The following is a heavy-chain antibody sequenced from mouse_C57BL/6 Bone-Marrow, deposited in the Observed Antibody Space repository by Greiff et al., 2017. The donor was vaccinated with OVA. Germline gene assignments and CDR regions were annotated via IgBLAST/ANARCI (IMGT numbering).Heavy chain of an antibody. V-gene: IGHV1-82*01. CDR2: IYPGDGDT. CDR3: ARNDGYYGDY. CDR1: GYAFSSSW. D-gene: IGHD2-3*01. Sequence: QVQLQQSGPELVKPGASVKISCKASGYAFSSSWMNWVKQRPGKGLEWIGRIYPGDGDTNYNGKFKGKATLTADKSSSTAYMQLSSLTSEDSAVYFCARNDGYYGDYWGQGTTLTVSS. J-gene: IGHJ2*01.